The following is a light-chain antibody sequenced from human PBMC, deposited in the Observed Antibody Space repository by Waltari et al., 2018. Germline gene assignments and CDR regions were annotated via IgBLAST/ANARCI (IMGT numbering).Light chain of an antibody. J-gene: IGKJ4*01. CDR1: QSVNSN. V-gene: IGKV3-15*01. CDR2: GAS. CDR3: QQYNNWPLT. Sequence: EVVMTQSPATLSVSPGETATLSCCASQSVNSNLAWYQKKPGQAPRLLIYGASTRATDVPARFSGSGSGTEFTLTISSLQSEDFAAYYCQQYNNWPLTFGGGTKVAIK.